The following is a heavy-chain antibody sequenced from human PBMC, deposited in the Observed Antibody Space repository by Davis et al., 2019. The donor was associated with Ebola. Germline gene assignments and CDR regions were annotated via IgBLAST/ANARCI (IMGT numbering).Heavy chain of an antibody. J-gene: IGHJ4*02. V-gene: IGHV3-33*08. D-gene: IGHD3-10*01. CDR2: IWYDGINT. CDR3: ARDRGQALDY. CDR1: GFTFSTYG. Sequence: GESLKISCAASGFTFSTYGMHWVRQAPGKGLEWVAVIWYDGINTDYGNSVKGRFTISRDNSKNILYLEMTSLRAEDTGVYSCARDRGQALDYWGQGTQVTVSS.